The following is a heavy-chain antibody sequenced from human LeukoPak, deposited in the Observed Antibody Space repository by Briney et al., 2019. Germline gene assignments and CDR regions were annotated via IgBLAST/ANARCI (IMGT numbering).Heavy chain of an antibody. CDR3: CVLVGPSGGRAFGS. CDR2: VNCAGQS. Sequence: SETLSLTCTASGDSMSSSNYCWAWLRQPPGKGLGWIASVNCAGQSFYNPSLKSRVTISADTSRDQLSLRLTSVTAADTAVYYCCVLVGPSGGRAFGSWGQGTVVTVSS. CDR1: GDSMSSSNYC. V-gene: IGHV4-39*01. J-gene: IGHJ3*01. D-gene: IGHD1-26*01.